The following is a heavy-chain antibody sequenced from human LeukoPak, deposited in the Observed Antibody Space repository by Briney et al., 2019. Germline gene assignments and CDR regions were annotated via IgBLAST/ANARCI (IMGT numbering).Heavy chain of an antibody. D-gene: IGHD6-13*01. CDR1: GFTFSSYG. Sequence: GRSLRLSCAASGFTFSSYGMHWVRQAPGKGLEWVAVIWYDGSNKYYADSVKGRFTISRDNSKNSLYLQMNSLRAEDTAVYYCAAAGPPTFDYWGQGTLVTVSS. J-gene: IGHJ4*02. CDR2: IWYDGSNK. CDR3: AAAGPPTFDY. V-gene: IGHV3-33*01.